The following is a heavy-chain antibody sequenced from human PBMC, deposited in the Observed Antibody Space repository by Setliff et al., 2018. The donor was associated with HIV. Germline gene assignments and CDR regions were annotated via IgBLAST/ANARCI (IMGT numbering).Heavy chain of an antibody. D-gene: IGHD2-2*01. J-gene: IGHJ6*03. V-gene: IGHV4-34*01. CDR2: INFSGGT. CDR3: ARGSDCDATTCGDYYYMDV. Sequence: SETLSLTCAVYGGSFSGYSWNWIRQSPGKGLEWIGEINFSGGTNYNPSPKSRVTISVDTSKNQLSLTLTSVTAADTAVYYCARGSDCDATTCGDYYYMDVWGKGTTVTVSS. CDR1: GGSFSGYS.